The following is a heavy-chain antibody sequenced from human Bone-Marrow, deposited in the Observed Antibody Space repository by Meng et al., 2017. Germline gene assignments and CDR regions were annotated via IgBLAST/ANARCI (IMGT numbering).Heavy chain of an antibody. V-gene: IGHV3-30*01. CDR1: GFTFSSYA. CDR2: ISYDGSNK. CDR3: AREGQQHDAFDI. Sequence: GESLKISCAASGFTFSSYAMHWVRQAPGKGLEWVAVISYDGSNKYYADSVKGRFTISRDNSKNTLYLQMNSLRAEDTAVYHCAREGQQHDAFDIWGQGTMVTVSS. J-gene: IGHJ3*02. D-gene: IGHD6-13*01.